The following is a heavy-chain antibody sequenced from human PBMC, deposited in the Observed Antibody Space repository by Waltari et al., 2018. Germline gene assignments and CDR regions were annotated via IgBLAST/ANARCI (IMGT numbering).Heavy chain of an antibody. D-gene: IGHD3-16*01. CDR3: ARLQGGDFDY. Sequence: QLQLQESGPGLVKPSETLSLTCTVSGGSIRSSSYHWGWIRQPPGKGLEWIGSIYYSGSTYYNPSLKSRVTISVDTSKNQFSLKLSSVTAADTAVYYCARLQGGDFDYWGQGTLVTVSS. J-gene: IGHJ4*02. CDR2: IYYSGST. CDR1: GGSIRSSSYH. V-gene: IGHV4-39*01.